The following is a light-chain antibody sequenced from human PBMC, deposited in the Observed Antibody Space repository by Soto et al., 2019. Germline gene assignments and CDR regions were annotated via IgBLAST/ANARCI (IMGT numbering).Light chain of an antibody. Sequence: DIQMTQSPSSLSASVGDTVTITCQATHDISNFLDWYQQKPGRAPKLLIYDASNLEVGVPSRFRGSGSGTDFTFTISRLQPEDIATYYCQQYENLPTFGQGTRLEIK. J-gene: IGKJ5*01. V-gene: IGKV1-33*01. CDR2: DAS. CDR3: QQYENLPT. CDR1: HDISNF.